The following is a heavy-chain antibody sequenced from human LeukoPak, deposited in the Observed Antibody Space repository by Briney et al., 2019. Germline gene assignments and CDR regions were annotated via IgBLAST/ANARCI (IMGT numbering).Heavy chain of an antibody. J-gene: IGHJ6*03. V-gene: IGHV4-59*01. D-gene: IGHD5-18*01. CDR1: GGSISSYY. CDR2: IYYSGST. Sequence: SETLSLTCTVSGGSISSYYWSWIRQPPGKGLEWIGYIYYSGSTNYNPSLKSRVTISVDTSKNQFSLKLSSVTAADTAVYYCARVMGVDTAMVLTDYYYHMDVWGKGTTVTVSS. CDR3: ARVMGVDTAMVLTDYYYHMDV.